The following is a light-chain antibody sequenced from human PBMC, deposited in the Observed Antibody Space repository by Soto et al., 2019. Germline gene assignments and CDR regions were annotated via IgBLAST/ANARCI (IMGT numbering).Light chain of an antibody. CDR1: QSISTW. J-gene: IGKJ4*01. CDR3: QQYNSYSLT. Sequence: DIQMTQSPSTLSASVGDRVTITCRASQSISTWLAWYQQKPGKAPKPLIYKASNLESGVTSRFSGSGSGTEFTLTISSLQPDDFATYYCQQYNSYSLTFGGGTKVEI. V-gene: IGKV1-5*03. CDR2: KAS.